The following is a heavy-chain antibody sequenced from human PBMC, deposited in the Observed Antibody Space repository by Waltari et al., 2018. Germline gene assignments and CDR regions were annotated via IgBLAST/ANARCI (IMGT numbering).Heavy chain of an antibody. CDR2: IRGSGDGT. V-gene: IGHV3-23*01. CDR1: GFGFRFYA. CDR3: AILGGLTVTLYYFDQ. J-gene: IGHJ4*02. D-gene: IGHD4-17*01. Sequence: EVHLLESGGGLVQPGGSLRLSCAASGFGFRFYAMRWVRQVPGKGLEWVSSIRGSGDGTYYADPVKGRFTISRDNSRDTLYLQINSLRAEDTAVYYCAILGGLTVTLYYFDQWGQGTLVTVSS.